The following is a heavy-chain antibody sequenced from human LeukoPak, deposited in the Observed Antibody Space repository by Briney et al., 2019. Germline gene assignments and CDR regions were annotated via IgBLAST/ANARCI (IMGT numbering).Heavy chain of an antibody. CDR3: ARGNQWFGEEDY. CDR1: GYTLTELS. J-gene: IGHJ4*02. CDR2: FDPEDGET. V-gene: IGHV1-24*01. Sequence: ASVKVSCKVSGYTLTELSMHWVRQAPGKGLEWMGGFDPEDGETIYAQKFQGRVTMTRDTSISTAYMELSRLRSDDTAVYYCARGNQWFGEEDYWGQGTLVTVSS. D-gene: IGHD3-10*01.